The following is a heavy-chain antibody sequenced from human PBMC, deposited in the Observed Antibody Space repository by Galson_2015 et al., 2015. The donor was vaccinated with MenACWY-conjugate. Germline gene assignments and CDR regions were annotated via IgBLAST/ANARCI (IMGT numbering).Heavy chain of an antibody. D-gene: IGHD3-22*01. V-gene: IGHV3-7*03. CDR3: ASADYYYETSSRRKKSVDY. CDR2: IKPDGSAK. CDR1: GFTFSRYW. J-gene: IGHJ4*02. Sequence: SLRLSCAVSGFTFSRYWMHWVRQAPGKGLEWVADIKPDGSAKYYADSVKGRFTISRDNVKNSLYLQMNSLRTEDTAVYYCASADYYYETSSRRKKSVDYWGQGTLVTVSS.